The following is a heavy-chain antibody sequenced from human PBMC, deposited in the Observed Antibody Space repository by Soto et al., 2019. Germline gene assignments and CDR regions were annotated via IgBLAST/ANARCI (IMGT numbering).Heavy chain of an antibody. Sequence: QVTLKESGPTLVEPSQTLTLTCTFFGLSLSTSGVSLAWIRQPPGKALEWLGLIYGDDTKRYSPSLRNRLTITRSTSENQVVLTMPNVDYVDTATYCCAHRYGSAGSYYFDFWGQGTLVTVSS. CDR3: AHRYGSAGSYYFDF. V-gene: IGHV2-5*02. J-gene: IGHJ4*02. CDR2: IYGDDTK. D-gene: IGHD3-10*01. CDR1: GLSLSTSGVS.